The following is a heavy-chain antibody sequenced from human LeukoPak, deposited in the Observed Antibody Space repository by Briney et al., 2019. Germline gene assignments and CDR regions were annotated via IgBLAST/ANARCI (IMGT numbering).Heavy chain of an antibody. Sequence: ATVKVSCKAFGYTFTSYYIQWVRQAPGQGLEWMGITNPSGGSTSYPQKFQGRVTMTRDTSTRIVYMELSSLRSEDTAEYYCARGFGAVFVGGQTLTYFDYWGQGTVVIVSS. CDR1: GYTFTSYY. CDR3: ARGFGAVFVGGQTLTYFDY. J-gene: IGHJ4*02. V-gene: IGHV1-46*01. D-gene: IGHD3-3*01. CDR2: TNPSGGST.